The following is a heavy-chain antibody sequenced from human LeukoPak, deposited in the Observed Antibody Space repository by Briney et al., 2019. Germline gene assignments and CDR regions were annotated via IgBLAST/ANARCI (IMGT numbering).Heavy chain of an antibody. J-gene: IGHJ4*02. CDR1: GFTFNTYA. D-gene: IGHD5-18*01. CDR2: ISTGGVNT. CDR3: ARDNSYFRGIFDY. V-gene: IGHV3-23*01. Sequence: GGSLRLSCAASGFTFNTYAMSWVRQAPGKGLEWVSAISTGGVNTYYTDSVKGRFTISRDNSKNTLYLQMNSLRAEDTAVYYCARDNSYFRGIFDYWGQGTLVTVSS.